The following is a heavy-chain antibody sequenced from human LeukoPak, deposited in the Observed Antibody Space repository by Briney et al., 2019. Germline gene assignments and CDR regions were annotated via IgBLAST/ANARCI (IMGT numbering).Heavy chain of an antibody. Sequence: GGSLRLSCAASGFTFSSYAMSWVRQGQGRGLEGVSAISGSGGSTYYADSVKGRFTISRDNSKNTLYLQMNSLRAEDTAVYYCAKLHTVQLRLWFGELLSYFQHWGQGTLVTVSS. V-gene: IGHV3-23*01. J-gene: IGHJ1*01. CDR3: AKLHTVQLRLWFGELLSYFQH. CDR2: ISGSGGST. CDR1: GFTFSSYA. D-gene: IGHD3-10*01.